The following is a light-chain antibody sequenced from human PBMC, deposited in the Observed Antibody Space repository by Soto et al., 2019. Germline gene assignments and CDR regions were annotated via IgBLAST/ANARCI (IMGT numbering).Light chain of an antibody. CDR1: QSVTSSY. J-gene: IGKJ5*01. Sequence: EIVLRHSPGTLSLSPWKRATLSCRTSQSVTSSYLAWYQQKPGQAPRLVMSGASIRTSGIPDRFSGSGSGTDFNLTISRLEPEDSALYYCQQYSNWPNFGQGTRLEIK. CDR2: GAS. CDR3: QQYSNWPN. V-gene: IGKV3-20*01.